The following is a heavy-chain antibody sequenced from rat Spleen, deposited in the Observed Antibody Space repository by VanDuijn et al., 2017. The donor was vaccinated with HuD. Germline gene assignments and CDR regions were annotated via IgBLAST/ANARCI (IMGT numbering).Heavy chain of an antibody. CDR1: GFTFSDYY. V-gene: IGHV5-29*01. Sequence: EVQLVESDGGLVQPGRSLKLSCAASGFTFSDYYMAWVRQAPTKGLEWVATINYDGSSTYYRDSVKGRFTISRDNAKNTLYLQMDSLRSEDTATYYCARRMGPRFDYWGQGVMVTVSS. CDR2: INYDGSST. CDR3: ARRMGPRFDY. D-gene: IGHD1-7*01. J-gene: IGHJ2*01.